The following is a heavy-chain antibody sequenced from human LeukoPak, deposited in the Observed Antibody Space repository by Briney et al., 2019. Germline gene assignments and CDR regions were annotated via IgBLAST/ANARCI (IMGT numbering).Heavy chain of an antibody. J-gene: IGHJ4*02. D-gene: IGHD6-19*01. CDR1: GFIFNNYA. CDR3: AKDNRRHYTSGPNPDSLH. V-gene: IGHV3-9*01. CDR2: ISWNSGSI. Sequence: GGSLRLSCAGSGFIFNNYAMHWVRQPPGKGLEWVSGISWNSGSIDYADSVKARFTISRGNAKNSLYLQMNSLRVEDTAFYYCAKDNRRHYTSGPNPDSLHWGQGALVTVSS.